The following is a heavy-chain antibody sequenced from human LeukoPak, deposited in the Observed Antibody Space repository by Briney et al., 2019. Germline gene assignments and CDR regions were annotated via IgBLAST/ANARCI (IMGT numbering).Heavy chain of an antibody. D-gene: IGHD6-19*01. CDR2: IYYSGST. CDR3: ARGVHSSGWTRARPFDY. V-gene: IGHV4-39*01. Sequence: KPSETLSLTCTVSGGSISSSSYYWGWIRQPPGKGLEWIGSIYYSGSTYYNPSLKSRVTLSVDTSKNQFSLKLSSVTAADTAVYYCARGVHSSGWTRARPFDYWGQGTLVTVSS. J-gene: IGHJ4*02. CDR1: GGSISSSSYY.